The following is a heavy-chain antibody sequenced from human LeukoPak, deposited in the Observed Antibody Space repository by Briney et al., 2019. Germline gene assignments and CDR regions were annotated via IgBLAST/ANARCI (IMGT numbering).Heavy chain of an antibody. CDR1: GGSISSGDYY. CDR2: IYYSGST. V-gene: IGHV4-30-4*02. CDR3: ARGRRAYTFDY. D-gene: IGHD4-11*01. Sequence: PSETLSLTCTVSGGSISSGDYYWSWIRQPPGKGLEWIGYIYYSGSTYYNPSLKSRVTISVDTSKNQFSLKLSSVTAADTAVYYCARGRRAYTFDYWGQGTLVTVSS. J-gene: IGHJ4*02.